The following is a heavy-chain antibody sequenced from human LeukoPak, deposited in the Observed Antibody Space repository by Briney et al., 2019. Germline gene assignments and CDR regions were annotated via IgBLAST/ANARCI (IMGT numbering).Heavy chain of an antibody. V-gene: IGHV3-15*01. Sequence: GGSLRLSCAASGFTFSNAWMSWVRQAPGKGLEWVGRIKSKTDGGTTDYAAPVKGRFTISRDNSKNTLYLQMNSLRAEDTAVYYCAKDHPLYYDILTGYPDYWGQGTLVTVSS. D-gene: IGHD3-9*01. J-gene: IGHJ4*02. CDR2: IKSKTDGGTT. CDR3: AKDHPLYYDILTGYPDY. CDR1: GFTFSNAW.